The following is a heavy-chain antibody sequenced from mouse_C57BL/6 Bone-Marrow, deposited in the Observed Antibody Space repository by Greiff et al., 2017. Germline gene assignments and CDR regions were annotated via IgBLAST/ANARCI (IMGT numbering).Heavy chain of an antibody. CDR1: GYTFTDYY. CDR2: INPNNGGT. CDR3: ARNGEGLLSPMDY. Sequence: VQLKQSGPELVKPGASVKISCKASGYTFTDYYMNWVKQSHGKSLEWIGDINPNNGGTSYNQKFKGKATLTVDKSSSTAYMELRSLTSEDSAVYYCARNGEGLLSPMDYWGQGTSVTVSS. J-gene: IGHJ4*01. D-gene: IGHD2-1*01. V-gene: IGHV1-26*01.